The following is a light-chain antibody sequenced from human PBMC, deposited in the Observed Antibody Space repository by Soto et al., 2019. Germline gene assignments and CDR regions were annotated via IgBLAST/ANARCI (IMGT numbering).Light chain of an antibody. Sequence: QSVLTQPPSVSGAPGQRVTISCTGSSSNIGAGYDVHWYQQLPGTAPKLLIYGNSNRPSGVPDRFSGSKSGTSASLTISGLQAEDEADYYCCSYAASNTVVFGTGTKLTVL. CDR1: SSNIGAGYD. V-gene: IGLV1-40*01. CDR2: GNS. CDR3: CSYAASNTVV. J-gene: IGLJ1*01.